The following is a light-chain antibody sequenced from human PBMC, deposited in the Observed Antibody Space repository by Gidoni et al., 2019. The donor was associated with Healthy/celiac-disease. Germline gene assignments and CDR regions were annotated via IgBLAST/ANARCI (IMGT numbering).Light chain of an antibody. CDR2: DAS. Sequence: EIVLPQSPATLSLSPGERATLACGASQSVSSYLAWYQQKPGQAPRLLIYDASNRATGIPARFSGSGSGTDFTLTISSLEPEDFAVYYCQQRSNWLITFGQGTRLEIK. J-gene: IGKJ5*01. CDR3: QQRSNWLIT. CDR1: QSVSSY. V-gene: IGKV3-11*01.